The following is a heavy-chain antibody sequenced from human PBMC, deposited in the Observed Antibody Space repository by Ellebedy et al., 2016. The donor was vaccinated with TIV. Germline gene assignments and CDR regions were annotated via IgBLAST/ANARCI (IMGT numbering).Heavy chain of an antibody. V-gene: IGHV3-33*01. J-gene: IGHJ4*02. Sequence: GESLKIPCAASGFPFSSYGMHWVRQAPGKGLEWVAVLWYDGSNKYYADSVKGRFTISRDNSKNTLNLKMNSLRAEETAVYYCARDGVVTARNTCIDYWGQGTLVTVSS. D-gene: IGHD2-21*02. CDR3: ARDGVVTARNTCIDY. CDR2: LWYDGSNK. CDR1: GFPFSSYG.